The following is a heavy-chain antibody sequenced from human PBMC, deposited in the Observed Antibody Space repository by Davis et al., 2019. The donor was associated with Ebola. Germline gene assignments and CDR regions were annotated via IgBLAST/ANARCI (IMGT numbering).Heavy chain of an antibody. D-gene: IGHD3-3*01. CDR2: INPSGGST. Sequence: ASVKVSCKASGYTFTSYYMHWVRQAPGQGLEWMGIINPSGGSTSYAQKFQGRVTMTRDTSTSTVYMELSSLRSEDTAVYYCATMLDVEGIWSGTFDYWGQGTLVTVSS. CDR3: ATMLDVEGIWSGTFDY. CDR1: GYTFTSYY. J-gene: IGHJ4*02. V-gene: IGHV1-46*01.